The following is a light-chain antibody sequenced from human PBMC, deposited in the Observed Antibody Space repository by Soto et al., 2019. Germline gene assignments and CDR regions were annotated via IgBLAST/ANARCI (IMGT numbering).Light chain of an antibody. J-gene: IGKJ3*01. CDR1: QSVSSSY. CDR3: QQYGSSPIT. Sequence: EIVLTQSAGAPSLSPGERATLSCRASQSVSSSYLAWYQQKPGQAPRLLIYGASSRATGIPDRFSGSGSGTDFTLTISRLEPEDFVVYYCQQYGSSPITFGPGTKVDIK. V-gene: IGKV3-20*01. CDR2: GAS.